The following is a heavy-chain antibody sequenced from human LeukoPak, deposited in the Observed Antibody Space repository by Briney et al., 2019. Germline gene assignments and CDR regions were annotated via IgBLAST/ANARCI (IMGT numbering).Heavy chain of an antibody. Sequence: SETLSLTCTVSGGSISNSNYYWGWIRQPPGKGLEWIGSIYYSGSTYYNPSLKSRVTISVDTSKNQFSLKLSSVTAADTAVYYCARLRGYSYAIDYWGQGTLVTVSS. J-gene: IGHJ4*02. CDR1: GGSISNSNYY. V-gene: IGHV4-39*07. CDR3: ARLRGYSYAIDY. D-gene: IGHD5-18*01. CDR2: IYYSGST.